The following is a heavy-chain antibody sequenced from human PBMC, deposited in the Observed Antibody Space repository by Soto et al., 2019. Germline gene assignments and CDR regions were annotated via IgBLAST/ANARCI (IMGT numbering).Heavy chain of an antibody. CDR1: GFPISTYA. CDR3: TTDSYSTMIVVRFDY. D-gene: IGHD3-22*01. J-gene: IGHJ4*01. V-gene: IGHV3-23*01. Sequence: GGSLRLSCAPSGFPISTYAVSWIRQAPGRGLEWVSSINSSGGKTYYADSVKGRFAISRDDSKNMVYLQMNSLKTEDTGTYYCTTDSYSTMIVVRFDYWGHGTLVTVSS. CDR2: INSSGGKT.